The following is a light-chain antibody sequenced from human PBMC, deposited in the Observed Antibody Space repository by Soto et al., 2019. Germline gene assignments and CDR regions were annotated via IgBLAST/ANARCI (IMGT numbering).Light chain of an antibody. J-gene: IGLJ3*02. CDR3: CSYAGSSTWV. CDR2: EGS. V-gene: IGLV2-23*01. CDR1: SSDVGSYNL. Sequence: QSALTQPASVSGSPGQSITISCTGTSSDVGSYNLLSWYQQHPGKAPKLMIYEGSKRPSGVSNRFADSKSGNTASLTISGLQAEDEADYYCCSYAGSSTWVFGGGTKVTVL.